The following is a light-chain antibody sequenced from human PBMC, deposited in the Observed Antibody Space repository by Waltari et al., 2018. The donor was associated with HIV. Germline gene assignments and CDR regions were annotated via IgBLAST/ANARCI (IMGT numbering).Light chain of an antibody. V-gene: IGLV2-14*01. J-gene: IGLJ1*01. CDR3: ISYTSGSTLYV. CDR1: SRDVGGSNY. CDR2: EVS. Sequence: QSALTQPASVSGSPGQSITISCTGTSRDVGGSNYVSWYQQHPGRAPKVVVYEVSNRPSGISNRFSGSKSGNTASLTISGLQAEDEADYYCISYTSGSTLYVFGTGTKVTVL.